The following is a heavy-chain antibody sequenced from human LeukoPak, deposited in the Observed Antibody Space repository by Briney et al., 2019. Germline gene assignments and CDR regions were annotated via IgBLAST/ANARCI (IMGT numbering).Heavy chain of an antibody. CDR3: AREIASFDCSGGSCYSEAYWFDP. CDR2: IYYSGST. V-gene: IGHV4-31*03. D-gene: IGHD2-15*01. CDR1: GGSISSGGYY. Sequence: SETLSLTCTVSGGSISSGGYYWSWIRQHPGKGLEWIGYIYYSGSTYYNPSLKSRVTMSVDTSKNQFSLKLSSVTAADTAVYYCAREIASFDCSGGSCYSEAYWFDPWGQGTLVTVSS. J-gene: IGHJ5*02.